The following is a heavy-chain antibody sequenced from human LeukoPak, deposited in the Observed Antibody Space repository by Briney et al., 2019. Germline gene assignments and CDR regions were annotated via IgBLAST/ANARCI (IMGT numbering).Heavy chain of an antibody. J-gene: IGHJ3*02. V-gene: IGHV1-46*01. CDR1: GYTFTSYY. CDR3: ARGGSGSFGAFDI. CDR2: INPSGGCT. Sequence: ASVKVSCKASGYTFTSYYMHWVRQAPGQGLEWMGIINPSGGCTSYAQKFQGRVAMTRDTSTSTVNMELSSLRSEDTAVYYCARGGSGSFGAFDIWGQGTMVTVSS. D-gene: IGHD3-10*01.